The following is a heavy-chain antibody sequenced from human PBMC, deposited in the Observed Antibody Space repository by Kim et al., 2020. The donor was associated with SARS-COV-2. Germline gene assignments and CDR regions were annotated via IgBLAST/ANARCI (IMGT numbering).Heavy chain of an antibody. CDR1: GGTCSSYA. CDR3: ARGRDCRGGSCYSSAGGYYYIDV. V-gene: IGHV1-69*13. CDR2: IIPIFGTA. J-gene: IGHJ6*03. D-gene: IGHD2-15*01. Sequence: SVKVSCKASGGTCSSYAISWVRQAPGQGLEWMGGIIPIFGTANYAQKFQGRVTITADESTSTAYMELSSLRSEDTAVYYCARGRDCRGGSCYSSAGGYYYIDVWGKGTTVTVSS.